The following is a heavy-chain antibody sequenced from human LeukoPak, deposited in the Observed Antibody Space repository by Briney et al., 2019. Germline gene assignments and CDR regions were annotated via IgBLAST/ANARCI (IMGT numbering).Heavy chain of an antibody. V-gene: IGHV3-30*03. Sequence: GGSLRLSCAASGFTFSSYGMHWVRQAPGKGLEWVAVISYDGSNKYYADSVKGRFTISRDNAKNTLYLQMNSLRAEDTAVYYCARDRERYYYSVWGQGTTVTVSS. D-gene: IGHD3-10*01. CDR3: ARDRERYYYSV. CDR1: GFTFSSYG. CDR2: ISYDGSNK. J-gene: IGHJ6*02.